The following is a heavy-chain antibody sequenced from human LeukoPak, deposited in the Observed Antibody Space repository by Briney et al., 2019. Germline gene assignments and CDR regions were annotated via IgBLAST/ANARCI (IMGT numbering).Heavy chain of an antibody. D-gene: IGHD5-18*01. CDR1: GFIFSTYG. CDR3: ARAGMGY. J-gene: IGHJ4*02. Sequence: GGSLRLSCAASGFIFSTYGLSWVRQAPGKGLEWVSAISGSGGSTYYADSVKGRFTISRDDSKNTLYLQMNSLRAEDTAVYYCARAGMGYWGQGTLVTVSS. V-gene: IGHV3-23*01. CDR2: ISGSGGST.